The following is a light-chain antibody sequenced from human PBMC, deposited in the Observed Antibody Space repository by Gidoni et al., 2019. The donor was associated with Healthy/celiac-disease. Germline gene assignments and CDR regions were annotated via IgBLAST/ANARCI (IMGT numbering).Light chain of an antibody. V-gene: IGKV1-9*01. CDR2: YAF. J-gene: IGKJ4*01. Sequence: DIQLTQSPSFLSASVGDRVTITCRASQDIGSHIAWYQQTPGKAPKLLIYYAFILQSGVPSRFSGSGSGTEFSLTISSLQPGDFATYYCQQANSHLALTFGGXTKVDI. CDR3: QQANSHLALT. CDR1: QDIGSH.